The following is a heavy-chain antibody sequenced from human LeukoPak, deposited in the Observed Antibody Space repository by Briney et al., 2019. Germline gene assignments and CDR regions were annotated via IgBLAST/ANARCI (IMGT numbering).Heavy chain of an antibody. V-gene: IGHV3-11*01. CDR2: SSGSSI. CDR3: AREGSSSWYVDY. J-gene: IGHJ4*02. D-gene: IGHD6-13*01. CDR1: GFTFSDYY. Sequence: PGGSLRLSCAASGFTFSDYYMSWIRQAPGKELEWVSYSSGSSIYYADFVKGRFTISRDNAKNSLYLQMNSLRAEDTAVYYCAREGSSSWYVDYWGQGTLVTVSS.